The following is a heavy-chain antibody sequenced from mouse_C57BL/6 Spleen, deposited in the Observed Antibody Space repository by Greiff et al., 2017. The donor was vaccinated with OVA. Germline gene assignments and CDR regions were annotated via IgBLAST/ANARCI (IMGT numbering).Heavy chain of an antibody. V-gene: IGHV1-9*01. Sequence: VMLVESGAELMKPGASVKLSCKATGYTFTGYWIEWVKQRPGHGLEWIGEILPGSGSTNYNEKFKGKATLTADTSSNTAYMQLSSLTTEDSAIYYCARWASLTRAMDYWGQGTSVTVSS. CDR1: GYTFTGYW. J-gene: IGHJ4*01. CDR2: ILPGSGST. D-gene: IGHD3-1*01. CDR3: ARWASLTRAMDY.